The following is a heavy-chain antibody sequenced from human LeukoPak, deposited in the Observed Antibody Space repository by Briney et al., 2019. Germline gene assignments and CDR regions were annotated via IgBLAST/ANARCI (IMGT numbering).Heavy chain of an antibody. Sequence: GGSLRLSCAASGFTFSSYAMSWVRQAPGKGLEWVSAISGSGGSTYHADSVKGRFSISRDNSKKTPYLQMHSLRAEDTAVYYCVKELAEMATISPFDCWGQGTLVTVSS. CDR2: ISGSGGST. CDR3: VKELAEMATISPFDC. V-gene: IGHV3-23*01. J-gene: IGHJ4*02. CDR1: GFTFSSYA. D-gene: IGHD5-24*01.